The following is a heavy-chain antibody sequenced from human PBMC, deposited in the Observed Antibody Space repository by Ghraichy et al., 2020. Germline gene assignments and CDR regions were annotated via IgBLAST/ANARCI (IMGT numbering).Heavy chain of an antibody. D-gene: IGHD2-8*01. Sequence: SETLSLTCAVYGGSFSGYYWSWIRQPPGKGLEWIGEINHSGSTNYNPSLKSRVTISVDTSKNQFSLKLSSVTAADTAVYYCARGPRVLMVYAIAGAFDYWGQGTLVTVSS. CDR3: ARGPRVLMVYAIAGAFDY. V-gene: IGHV4-34*01. CDR2: INHSGST. J-gene: IGHJ4*02. CDR1: GGSFSGYY.